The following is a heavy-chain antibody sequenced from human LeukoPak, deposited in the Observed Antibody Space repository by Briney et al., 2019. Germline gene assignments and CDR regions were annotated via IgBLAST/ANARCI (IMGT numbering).Heavy chain of an antibody. CDR3: VRAGAGLDY. CDR2: INGDGSST. CDR1: GFTFSTYW. J-gene: IGHJ4*02. Sequence: GESLRLSCAASGFTFSTYWMYWVRQAPGKGLVWVSRINGDGSSTSYADSVKGRFTISRDNDKNTLYLQMHSLRADDSAVYYCVRAGAGLDYWGQGTLVTVSS. V-gene: IGHV3-74*01. D-gene: IGHD6-13*01.